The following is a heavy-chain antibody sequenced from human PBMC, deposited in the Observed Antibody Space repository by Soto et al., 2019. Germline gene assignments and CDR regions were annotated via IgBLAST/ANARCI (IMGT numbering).Heavy chain of an antibody. V-gene: IGHV4-30-2*01. D-gene: IGHD3-22*01. CDR1: GGSISSGGYY. J-gene: IGHJ5*02. Sequence: SETLSLTCTVSGGSISSGGYYWSWIRQHPGKGLEWIGYIYHSGSTYYNPSLKSRVTISVDRSKNQFSLKLSSVTAADTAVYYCARGGEDYYDSSGYYYVHPWGQGTLVTVSS. CDR2: IYHSGST. CDR3: ARGGEDYYDSSGYYYVHP.